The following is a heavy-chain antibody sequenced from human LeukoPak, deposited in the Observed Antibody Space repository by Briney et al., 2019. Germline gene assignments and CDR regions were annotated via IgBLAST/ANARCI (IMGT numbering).Heavy chain of an antibody. Sequence: GGSLRLSCAASGXTFSSYAMHWVRQAPGKGLEYVSAISSNGGSTYYADSVKGRFTISRDNSKNTLYLQMSSLRAEDTAVYYCVFGGSYHAFDIWGQGTMVTVSS. V-gene: IGHV3-64D*09. CDR2: ISSNGGST. D-gene: IGHD1-26*01. J-gene: IGHJ3*02. CDR3: VFGGSYHAFDI. CDR1: GXTFSSYA.